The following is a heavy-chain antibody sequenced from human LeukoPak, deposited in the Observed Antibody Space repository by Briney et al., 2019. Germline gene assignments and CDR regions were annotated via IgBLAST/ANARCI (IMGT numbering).Heavy chain of an antibody. V-gene: IGHV4-34*01. CDR3: ASLSREYYYYYMDV. CDR1: GGSFSGYY. D-gene: IGHD2-2*01. Sequence: PSETLSLTCAVYGGSFSGYYWSWIRQPPGKGLEWIGEINHSGSTNYNPSLKSRVTISVDTSKNQFSLKLGSVTAADTVVYYCASLSREYYYYYMDVWGKGTTVTVSS. J-gene: IGHJ6*03. CDR2: INHSGST.